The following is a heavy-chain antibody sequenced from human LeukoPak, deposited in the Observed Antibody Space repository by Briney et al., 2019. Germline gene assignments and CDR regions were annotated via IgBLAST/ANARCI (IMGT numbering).Heavy chain of an antibody. D-gene: IGHD5-24*01. Sequence: SETLSLTCAVYGGSFSGYYWSWIRQPPGKGLEWIGEINHSGSTNYNPSLKSRVTISVDTSKNQFSLKLSSVTAADTAVYYCASLGYMGWFDPWGQGTLVTVSS. CDR2: INHSGST. CDR3: ASLGYMGWFDP. V-gene: IGHV4-34*01. J-gene: IGHJ5*02. CDR1: GGSFSGYY.